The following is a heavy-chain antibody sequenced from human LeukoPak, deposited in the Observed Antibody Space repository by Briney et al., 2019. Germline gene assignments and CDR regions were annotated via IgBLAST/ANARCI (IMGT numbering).Heavy chain of an antibody. CDR3: ARDKSGTTQGDSDS. CDR2: IDPSGGST. J-gene: IGHJ4*02. CDR1: GYTFTRYY. Sequence: ASVKVSCKASGYTFTRYYMHWVRQAAGQGLEWMGIIDPSGGSTSYAQKFQGRVTMTRDTSTSTVYMDLSSLRSEDTAVYYCARDKSGTTQGDSDSWGQGTLVTVSS. D-gene: IGHD1-1*01. V-gene: IGHV1-46*01.